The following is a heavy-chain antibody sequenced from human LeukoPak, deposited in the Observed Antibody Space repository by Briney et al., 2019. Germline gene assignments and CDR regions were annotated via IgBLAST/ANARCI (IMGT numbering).Heavy chain of an antibody. CDR1: GYTFTGYY. CDR2: INPKSGGT. Sequence: ASVKVSCKASGYTFTGYYRFWVRQAPGQGLEWMGWINPKSGGTNYAQRFQGRVTMTRDTSISTAYMELSRLTSDDTAVYYCTYEGDYYYGYWGQGTLVTVSS. D-gene: IGHD2-21*02. V-gene: IGHV1-2*02. CDR3: TYEGDYYYGY. J-gene: IGHJ4*02.